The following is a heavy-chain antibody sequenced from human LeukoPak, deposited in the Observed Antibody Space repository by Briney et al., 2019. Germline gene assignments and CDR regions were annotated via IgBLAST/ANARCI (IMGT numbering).Heavy chain of an antibody. D-gene: IGHD3-10*01. J-gene: IGHJ3*02. Sequence: ASVKVSCKASGYTFTSYDINWVRQATGQGLEWTGWMNPNSGNTGYAQKFQGRVTMTRNTSISTAYMELSRLRSDDTAVYYCASYGESTWAFDIWGQGTMVTVSS. V-gene: IGHV1-8*01. CDR2: MNPNSGNT. CDR3: ASYGESTWAFDI. CDR1: GYTFTSYD.